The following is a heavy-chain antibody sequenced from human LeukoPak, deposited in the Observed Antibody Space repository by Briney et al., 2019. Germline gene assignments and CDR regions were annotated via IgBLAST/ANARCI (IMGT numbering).Heavy chain of an antibody. CDR2: IYHSGST. D-gene: IGHD6-19*01. V-gene: IGHV4-4*02. CDR3: ARGAHSRGWSDF. J-gene: IGHJ4*02. Sequence: GTLSLTCAVSGGSISGSNWWSWVRPPPGKGVGWIGEIYHSGSTNYNPSLKSRVTISVDKSKNQFSLKLRSVTAADTAVYYCARGAHSRGWSDFWGQGALVSVSS. CDR1: GGSISGSNW.